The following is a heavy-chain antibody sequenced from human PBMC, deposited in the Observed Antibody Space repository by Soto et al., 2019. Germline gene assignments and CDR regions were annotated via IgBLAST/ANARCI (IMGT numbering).Heavy chain of an antibody. CDR3: ARHSGRDSRVPAAMRENYYYYMDV. J-gene: IGHJ6*03. CDR1: GGSISSSSYY. Sequence: SETLSLTCTVSGGSISSSSYYWSWIRQPPGKGLEWIGSIYYSGSTYYNPSLKSRVTISVDTSKNQFSLKRSSVTAADTVVYSCARHSGRDSRVPAAMRENYYYYMDVWGKGTTVTVSS. V-gene: IGHV4-39*01. CDR2: IYYSGST. D-gene: IGHD2-2*01.